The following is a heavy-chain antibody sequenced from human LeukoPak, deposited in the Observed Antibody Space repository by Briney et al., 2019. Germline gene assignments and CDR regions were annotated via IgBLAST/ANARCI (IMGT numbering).Heavy chain of an antibody. J-gene: IGHJ3*02. V-gene: IGHV3-23*01. CDR1: GFIFSSFS. Sequence: QTGGSLRLSCAASGFIFSSFSMNWVRQAPGKGLEWVSSITTSGGSTYYADSAKGRFTISRDNAKNTLYLQMNRLRAEDTAVYYCAKDHYVSGRYDAFDIWGQGTMVTVSS. D-gene: IGHD3-10*01. CDR2: ITTSGGST. CDR3: AKDHYVSGRYDAFDI.